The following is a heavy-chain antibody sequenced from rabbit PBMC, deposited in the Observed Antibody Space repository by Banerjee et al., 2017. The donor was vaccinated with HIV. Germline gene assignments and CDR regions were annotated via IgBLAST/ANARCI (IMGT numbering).Heavy chain of an antibody. CDR2: IYAGSSGAT. D-gene: IGHD1-1*01. J-gene: IGHJ4*01. V-gene: IGHV1S45*01. CDR3: ASYTDITYPM. CDR1: GFSFSNKYV. Sequence: QEQLEESGGDLVKPEGSLTLTCTASGFSFSNKYVMCWVRQAPGKGLEWIGCIYAGSSGATYYANWAKGRFTISKPSSTTVTLQMTSLTAADTATYFCASYTDITYPMWGPGTLVTVS.